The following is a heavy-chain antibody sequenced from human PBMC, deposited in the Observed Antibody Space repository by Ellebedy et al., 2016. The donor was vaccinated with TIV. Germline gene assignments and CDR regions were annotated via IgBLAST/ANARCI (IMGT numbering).Heavy chain of an antibody. CDR2: IWHDGSHS. J-gene: IGHJ4*02. CDR1: GFTFSIYG. D-gene: IGHD1-7*01. CDR3: ASELEGTTDFDY. V-gene: IGHV3-33*01. Sequence: GESLKISCAASGFTFSIYGMHWVRQAPGKGLEWVGIIWHDGSHSYYADSVKGRFTISRDYSKNTVDLQMNSLRAADTAVYYCASELEGTTDFDYWGQGTLVNVSS.